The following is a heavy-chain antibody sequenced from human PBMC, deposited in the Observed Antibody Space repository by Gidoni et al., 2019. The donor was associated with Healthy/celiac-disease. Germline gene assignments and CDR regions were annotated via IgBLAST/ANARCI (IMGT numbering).Heavy chain of an antibody. J-gene: IGHJ4*02. V-gene: IGHV3-30*01. CDR3: ARAYYYDSSALDY. Sequence: QVPLAESGGGVVQPGRSLSLSCAASGSPFSSYAIHWVRQAPGKGLEWGAVISYDGSNKNYADSGKGRFTISRDNSKNTLYLQMNSLRAEDTAVYYCARAYYYDSSALDYWGQGTLVTVSS. CDR1: GSPFSSYA. CDR2: ISYDGSNK. D-gene: IGHD3-22*01.